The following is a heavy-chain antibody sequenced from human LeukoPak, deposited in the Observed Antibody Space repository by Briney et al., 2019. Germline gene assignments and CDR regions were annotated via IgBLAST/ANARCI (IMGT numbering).Heavy chain of an antibody. V-gene: IGHV3-30*02. J-gene: IGHJ6*03. Sequence: GGSLRLSCAASGFTFSSYGMRWVRQAPGKGLEWVAFIRYDGSNKYYADSVKGRFTISRDNSKNTLYLQMNSLRAEDTAVYYCAKQGVFGVHDGWYYYYYMDVWGKGTTVAVSS. D-gene: IGHD3-3*01. CDR2: IRYDGSNK. CDR3: AKQGVFGVHDGWYYYYYMDV. CDR1: GFTFSSYG.